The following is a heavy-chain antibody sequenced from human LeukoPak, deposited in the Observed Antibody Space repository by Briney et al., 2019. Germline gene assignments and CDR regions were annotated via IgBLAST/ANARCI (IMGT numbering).Heavy chain of an antibody. CDR1: GGSFSGYY. Sequence: KPSETLSLTCAVYGGSFSGYYWSWILQPPGKGLEWIGEINHSGSTNYNPSLKSRVTISVDTSKNQFSLKLSSVTAADTAVYYCARGPEHYYDSSGYYYYYYYMDVWGKGTTVTVSS. CDR2: INHSGST. V-gene: IGHV4-34*01. J-gene: IGHJ6*03. D-gene: IGHD3-22*01. CDR3: ARGPEHYYDSSGYYYYYYYMDV.